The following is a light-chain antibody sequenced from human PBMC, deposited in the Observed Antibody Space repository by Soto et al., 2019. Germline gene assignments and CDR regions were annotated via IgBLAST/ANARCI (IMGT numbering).Light chain of an antibody. Sequence: AIRMTQSPSSLSASTGDGVTITCRASQGVSNYLAWYQQKPGQAPKVLIHAASTLQGGVPSRFSGSGSGTDFTLTLRGLQSDDFATYYCQQYYTYPWTFGQGTKVDIK. J-gene: IGKJ1*01. CDR1: QGVSNY. CDR3: QQYYTYPWT. V-gene: IGKV1-8*01. CDR2: AAS.